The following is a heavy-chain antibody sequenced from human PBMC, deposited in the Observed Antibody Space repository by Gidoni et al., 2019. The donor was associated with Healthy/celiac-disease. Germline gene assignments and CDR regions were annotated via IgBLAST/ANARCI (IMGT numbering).Heavy chain of an antibody. CDR3: ARRYYYDSSGYSRRVSGWGYYFDY. CDR1: GGSISSGGYS. D-gene: IGHD3-22*01. J-gene: IGHJ4*02. CDR2: IYYSGST. Sequence: QVQLQESGPGLVKPSQTLSLTCTVSGGSISSGGYSWSWIRQDPGKGLEWIGYIYYSGSTYYNPSLKSRVTISVDTSKNQFSLKLSSVTAADTAVYYCARRYYYDSSGYSRRVSGWGYYFDYWGQGTLVTVSS. V-gene: IGHV4-31*03.